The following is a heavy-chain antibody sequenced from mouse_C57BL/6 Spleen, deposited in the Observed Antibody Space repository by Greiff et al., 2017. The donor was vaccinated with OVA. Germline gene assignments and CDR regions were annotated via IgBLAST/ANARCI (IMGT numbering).Heavy chain of an antibody. Sequence: VQLQQPGAELVMPGASVKLSCKASGYTFTSYWMHWVKQRPGQGLAWIGEIDPSDSYTNYNQKFKGKSTLTVDKSSSTAYMQLSSLTSEDSAVYYCARGDVHFDYWGQGTTLTVSS. CDR2: IDPSDSYT. V-gene: IGHV1-69*01. CDR3: ARGDVHFDY. J-gene: IGHJ2*01. CDR1: GYTFTSYW.